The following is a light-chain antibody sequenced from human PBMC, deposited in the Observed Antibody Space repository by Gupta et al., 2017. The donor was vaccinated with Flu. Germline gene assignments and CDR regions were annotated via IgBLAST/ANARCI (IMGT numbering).Light chain of an antibody. Sequence: QSALTQPPSASGSPGQSVTISCTGTSSDVGNYNYVSWYQRHAGKAPKLIIYGVTYRPSGVPARFSGSKSGNSASLTVSGLQAEDEADYYCSSYAGSNILVFGGGTKLTV. CDR3: SSYAGSNILV. V-gene: IGLV2-8*01. J-gene: IGLJ2*01. CDR1: SSDVGNYNY. CDR2: GVT.